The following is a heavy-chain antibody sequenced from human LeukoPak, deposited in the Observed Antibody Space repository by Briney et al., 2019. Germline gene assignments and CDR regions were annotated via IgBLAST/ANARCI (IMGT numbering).Heavy chain of an antibody. CDR2: INWNGGST. J-gene: IGHJ4*02. CDR1: GFTFDDYG. D-gene: IGHD4-23*01. V-gene: IGHV3-20*04. Sequence: GGSLRLSCAASGFTFDDYGMSWVRQAPGKGLEWVSGINWNGGSTGYADSVKCRFTISRDNAKNSLYLQMNSLRAEDTALYYCARVVRGGNFYYFDYWGQGTLVTVSS. CDR3: ARVVRGGNFYYFDY.